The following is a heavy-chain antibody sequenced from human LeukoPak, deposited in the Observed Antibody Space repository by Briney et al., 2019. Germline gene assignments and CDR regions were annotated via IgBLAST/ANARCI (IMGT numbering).Heavy chain of an antibody. V-gene: IGHV3-7*01. CDR1: GFTFSSYW. D-gene: IGHD3-16*02. CDR3: ARVGGRYSPLGY. CDR2: IKQDGSEK. J-gene: IGHJ4*02. Sequence: AGGSLRLSCAASGFTFSSYWMSWVRQAPGKGLEWVANIKQDGSEKYYVDSVKGRFTISRDNDKNSLFLQMTSLRAEDTAVYYCARVGGRYSPLGYWGQGARVTVTS.